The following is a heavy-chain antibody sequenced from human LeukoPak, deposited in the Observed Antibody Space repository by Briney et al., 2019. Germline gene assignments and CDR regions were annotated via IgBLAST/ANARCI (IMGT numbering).Heavy chain of an antibody. J-gene: IGHJ4*02. D-gene: IGHD2-15*01. Sequence: PGGSLRLSCAASGFTFSSYEMNWVRQAPGKGLEWVAFIQYDGSNKYYADSVKGRFTISRDNAKNSLYLQMNSLRAEDMALYYCAKGSRYCSGGSCSDYFDYWGQGTLVTVSS. CDR1: GFTFSSYE. CDR2: IQYDGSNK. V-gene: IGHV3-30*02. CDR3: AKGSRYCSGGSCSDYFDY.